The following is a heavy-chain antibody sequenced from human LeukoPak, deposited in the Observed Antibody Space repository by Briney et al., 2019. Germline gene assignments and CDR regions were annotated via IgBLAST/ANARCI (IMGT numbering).Heavy chain of an antibody. CDR3: ARDLERTGDWYYNYAMDV. Sequence: PGGSLRLSCAASGFTFSTYGMHWVRQAPGKGLEWVALIWSDGTEKYYVDSVKGRFTISRDNSKNTLYLQMNGLRAEDTAVYYCARDLERTGDWYYNYAMDVWGQGTTVTVSS. CDR2: IWSDGTEK. CDR1: GFTFSTYG. V-gene: IGHV3-33*01. D-gene: IGHD2-21*01. J-gene: IGHJ6*02.